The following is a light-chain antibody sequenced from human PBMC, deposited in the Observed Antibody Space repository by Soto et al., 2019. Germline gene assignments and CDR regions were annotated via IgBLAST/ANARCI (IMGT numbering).Light chain of an antibody. V-gene: IGKV3-15*01. CDR3: QQDNIWSSIT. CDR1: QSIRNK. CDR2: GAS. J-gene: IGKJ5*01. Sequence: EIVMTQSPATLSASPGERATLSCRASQSIRNKVGWYQQKPGQPPRLLIYGASTRATGVPPRFSGSGSGTEFTLTISSTQSEDFAVYYCQQDNIWSSITFGQGTRLEIK.